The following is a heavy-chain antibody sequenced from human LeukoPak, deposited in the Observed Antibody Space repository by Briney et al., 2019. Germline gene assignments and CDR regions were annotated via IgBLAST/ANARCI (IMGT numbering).Heavy chain of an antibody. CDR2: ISSTTNTQ. J-gene: IGHJ4*02. CDR1: GFTFHDYY. D-gene: IGHD2/OR15-2a*01. V-gene: IGHV3-11*01. Sequence: PGGSLRLSCAASGFTFHDYYMTWIRQPPGKGLEWISYISSTTNTQYYADSVRGRFTISRDNAQKSLYLQMNSLRAEDTAIYYCARDDYFRLGHRGQGTLVTVSS. CDR3: ARDDYFRLGH.